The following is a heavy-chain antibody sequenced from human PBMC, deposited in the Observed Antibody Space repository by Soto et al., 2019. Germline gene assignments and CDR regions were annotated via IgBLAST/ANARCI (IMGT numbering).Heavy chain of an antibody. CDR2: IYAGGSI. V-gene: IGHV4-59*01. Sequence: QVQLQESGPGLVKPSETLPLTCTVSGVSISTYFWSWVRQSPGKGLEWIGYIYAGGSIKYNPSLKSRVTISADTSKNQLSLKLSSVTAAXXXXXXXXXXXXXXXPWGQGTLVTVSS. J-gene: IGHJ5*02. CDR3: XXXXXXXXP. CDR1: GVSISTYF.